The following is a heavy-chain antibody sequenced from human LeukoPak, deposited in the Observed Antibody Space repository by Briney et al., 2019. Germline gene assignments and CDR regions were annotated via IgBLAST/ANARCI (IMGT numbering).Heavy chain of an antibody. Sequence: PGGSLRLSCAASGFTFDDYAMHWVRQAPGKGLEWVSGISWNSGSIGYADSVKGRFTITRDNTKNSLYLQMDSLRGEDTAVYYCARDTVGYSSGWFDQWGQGTLVTVSS. CDR1: GFTFDDYA. CDR2: ISWNSGSI. D-gene: IGHD3-22*01. J-gene: IGHJ5*02. CDR3: ARDTVGYSSGWFDQ. V-gene: IGHV3-9*01.